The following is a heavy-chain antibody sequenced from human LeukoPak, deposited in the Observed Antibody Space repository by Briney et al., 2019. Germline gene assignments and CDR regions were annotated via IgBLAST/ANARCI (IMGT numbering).Heavy chain of an antibody. V-gene: IGHV1-2*02. D-gene: IGHD1-1*01. Sequence: ASVKVSRKDSGVSITEDYMHCGPQAPRQGDERMGWINPNSGGTIDAQKFQGRVPMTRDTSISTAYMELNRLRSDDTALYYCARVASTTRRHDAFDLWGQGTMVTVSS. CDR1: GVSITEDY. J-gene: IGHJ3*01. CDR2: INPNSGGT. CDR3: ARVASTTRRHDAFDL.